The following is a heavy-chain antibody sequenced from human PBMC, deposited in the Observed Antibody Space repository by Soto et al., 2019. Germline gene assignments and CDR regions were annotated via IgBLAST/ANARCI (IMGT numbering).Heavy chain of an antibody. Sequence: SETLSLTCAVYGGSFSGYYWSWIRQPPGKGLEWIGEINHSGSTNYNPSLKSRVIISIDTSKNQFSLKLSSVTAADTAVYYCASSYSYWGQGTLVTVSS. V-gene: IGHV4-34*01. CDR3: ASSYSY. D-gene: IGHD2-15*01. J-gene: IGHJ4*02. CDR1: GGSFSGYY. CDR2: INHSGST.